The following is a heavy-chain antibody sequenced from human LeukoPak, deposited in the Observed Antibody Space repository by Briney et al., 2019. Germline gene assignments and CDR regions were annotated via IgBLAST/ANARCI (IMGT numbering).Heavy chain of an antibody. CDR2: IRSKAYGGTT. CDR1: GFTFGDYA. CDR3: TRVQNDILTGYYSGYFDY. V-gene: IGHV3-49*04. J-gene: IGHJ4*02. Sequence: GGSLRLSCTASGFTFGDYAMSWVRQAPGKGLEWVGFIRSKAYGGTTEYAASVKGRFTISRDDSESIAYLQMNSLKTEDTAVYYCTRVQNDILTGYYSGYFDYWGQGTLVTVSS. D-gene: IGHD3-9*01.